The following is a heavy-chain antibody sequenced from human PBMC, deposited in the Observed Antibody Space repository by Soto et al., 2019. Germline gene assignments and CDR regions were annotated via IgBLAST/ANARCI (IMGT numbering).Heavy chain of an antibody. CDR2: IGTAGDT. D-gene: IGHD3-22*01. CDR3: ARAQGTRRDSSGYFNDAFDI. V-gene: IGHV3-13*01. J-gene: IGHJ3*02. CDR1: GFTFSSYD. Sequence: EVQLVESGGGLVQPGGSLRLSCAASGFTFSSYDIHWVRQATGKGLEWVSAIGTAGDTYYPGSVKGRFTISRENAKNSLYLQMNSLRAGDTAVYYCARAQGTRRDSSGYFNDAFDIWGQGTMVTVSS.